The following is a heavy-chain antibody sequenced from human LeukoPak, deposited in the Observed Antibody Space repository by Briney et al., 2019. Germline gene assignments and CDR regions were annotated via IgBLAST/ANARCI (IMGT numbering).Heavy chain of an antibody. CDR2: IYYSGST. CDR3: ARDRCSGGSCYSNY. J-gene: IGHJ4*02. V-gene: IGHV4-59*01. CDR1: GGSISSYY. D-gene: IGHD2-15*01. Sequence: PSETLSLTCTVSGGSISSYYWSWIRQPPGKGLEWIGYIYYSGSTNYNPSLKSRVTISVDTSKNQFSLKLSSVTAADTAVYYCARDRCSGGSCYSNYWGQGTLDTVSS.